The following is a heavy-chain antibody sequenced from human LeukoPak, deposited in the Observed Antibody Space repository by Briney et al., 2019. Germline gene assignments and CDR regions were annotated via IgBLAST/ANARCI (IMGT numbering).Heavy chain of an antibody. J-gene: IGHJ4*02. CDR2: ISAYNGNT. CDR3: ARYDSSGYCLDY. V-gene: IGHV1-18*01. Sequence: ASVKVSCKASGYTFTSYGISWVRQAPGQGLEGMGWISAYNGNTNYAQKLQGRVTMTTDTSTSTAYMELRSLRSDDTAVYYCARYDSSGYCLDYWGQGTLVTVSS. D-gene: IGHD3-22*01. CDR1: GYTFTSYG.